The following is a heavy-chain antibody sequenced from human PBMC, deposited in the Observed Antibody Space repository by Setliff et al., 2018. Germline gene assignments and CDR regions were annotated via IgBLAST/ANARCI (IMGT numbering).Heavy chain of an antibody. J-gene: IGHJ6*03. CDR3: ARDRSTVIRGVTSFFYYYMDV. CDR2: VFYSDTA. V-gene: IGHV4-59*01. Sequence: PSETLSLTCTVSGDSISDASIMAWIRQPPGKGLEFIGYVFYSDTAKYNPSLESRAAISVDSSKNQFSLKLRSVTAADTAVYYCARDRSTVIRGVTSFFYYYMDVWGGGTTVTVSS. D-gene: IGHD3-10*01. CDR1: GDSISDAS.